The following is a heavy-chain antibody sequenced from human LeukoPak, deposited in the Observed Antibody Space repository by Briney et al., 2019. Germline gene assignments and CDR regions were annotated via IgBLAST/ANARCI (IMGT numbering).Heavy chain of an antibody. D-gene: IGHD2-15*01. CDR1: GYTFTSYG. CDR3: AREGAGYCSGGSCYSSLDY. CDR2: ISAYNGNT. Sequence: ASVKVSCTASGYTFTSYGISWVRQAPGQGLEWMGWISAYNGNTNYAQKLQGRVTMTTDTSTSTAYMELRSLRSDDTAVYYCAREGAGYCSGGSCYSSLDYWGQGTLVTVSS. J-gene: IGHJ4*02. V-gene: IGHV1-18*04.